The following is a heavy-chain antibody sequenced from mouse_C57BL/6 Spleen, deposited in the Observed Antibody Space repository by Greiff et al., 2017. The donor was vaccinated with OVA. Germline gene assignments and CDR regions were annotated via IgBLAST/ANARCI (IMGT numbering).Heavy chain of an antibody. CDR3: ATGFITTVVGSFDY. V-gene: IGHV1-80*01. J-gene: IGHJ2*01. Sequence: QVQLQQSGAELVKPGASVKISCKASGYAFSSYWMNWVKQRPGKGLEWIGQIYPGDGDTNYNGKFKGKATLTADKSSSTAYMQLSSLTSEDSAVYFCATGFITTVVGSFDYWGQGTTLTVSS. CDR1: GYAFSSYW. D-gene: IGHD1-1*01. CDR2: IYPGDGDT.